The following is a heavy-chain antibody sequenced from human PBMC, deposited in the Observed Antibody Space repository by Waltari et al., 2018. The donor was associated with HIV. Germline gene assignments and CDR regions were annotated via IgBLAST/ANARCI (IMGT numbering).Heavy chain of an antibody. J-gene: IGHJ4*02. V-gene: IGHV4-59*08. CDR1: GGSISGYY. D-gene: IGHD5-18*01. Sequence: QVHLQESGPGLVKPSETLSLTCTVSGGSISGYYCSWVRQTPEKGLELIGYITYGRNIKYNTSLKSRVTISVDTSKNQCSLKLNSVTAADTAVYFCAAGYNFDYWGQGSLVSVSS. CDR3: AAGYNFDY. CDR2: ITYGRNI.